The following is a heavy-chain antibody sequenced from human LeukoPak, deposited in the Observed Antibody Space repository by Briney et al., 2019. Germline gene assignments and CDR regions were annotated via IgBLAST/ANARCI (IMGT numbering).Heavy chain of an antibody. D-gene: IGHD3-3*01. CDR3: AKDYDFWSGYLHNWLDP. V-gene: IGHV3-30*18. CDR1: GFTFSSYG. CDR2: ISYDGSNK. Sequence: GGSLRLSCAASGFTFSSYGMHWVRQAPGKGLEWVAVISYDGSNKYYADSVKGRFTISRDNSKNTLYLQMNSLRAEDTAVYYCAKDYDFWSGYLHNWLDPWGQGTLVTVSS. J-gene: IGHJ5*02.